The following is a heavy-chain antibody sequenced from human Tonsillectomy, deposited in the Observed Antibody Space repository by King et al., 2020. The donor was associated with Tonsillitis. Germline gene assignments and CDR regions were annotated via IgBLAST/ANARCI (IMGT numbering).Heavy chain of an antibody. D-gene: IGHD1-26*01. CDR2: ISTFSGNT. Sequence: QLVQSGAEVKKPGASVKVSCKTSGYTFTDYGVSWVRQAPGQGLEWVGWISTFSGNTKYAQKLQGRVTMTTDTSTTTAYMELRSLRSDDTAVYYCTRGGPFLLGSHDWGQGTLVTVSS. CDR1: GYTFTDYG. J-gene: IGHJ4*02. V-gene: IGHV1-18*01. CDR3: TRGGPFLLGSHD.